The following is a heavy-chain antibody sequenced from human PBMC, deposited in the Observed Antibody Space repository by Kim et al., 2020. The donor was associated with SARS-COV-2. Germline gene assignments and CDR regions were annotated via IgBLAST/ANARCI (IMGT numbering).Heavy chain of an antibody. CDR3: ARVGRGYCSGGSCRAFDY. CDR2: IYYSGST. V-gene: IGHV4-59*01. J-gene: IGHJ4*02. D-gene: IGHD2-15*01. CDR1: GGSISSYY. Sequence: SETLSLTCTVSGGSISSYYWSWIRQPPGKGLEWIGYIYYSGSTNYNPSLKSRVTISVDTSKNQFSLKLSSVTAADTAVYYCARVGRGYCSGGSCRAFDYWGQGTLVTVSS.